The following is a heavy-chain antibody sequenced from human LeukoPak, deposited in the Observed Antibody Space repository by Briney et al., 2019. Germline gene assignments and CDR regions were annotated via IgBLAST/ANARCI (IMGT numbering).Heavy chain of an antibody. J-gene: IGHJ4*02. CDR3: AREKLRKEGLDY. CDR2: INPNSGGT. CDR1: GYTFTGYY. D-gene: IGHD2-15*01. Sequence: ASVKVSCKASGYTFTGYYMHWVRQAPGQGLEWMGWINPNSGGTNYAQKFQGRVTMTRDTSISTAYMELSRLRPDDTAVYYCAREKLRKEGLDYWGQGTLVTVSS. V-gene: IGHV1-2*02.